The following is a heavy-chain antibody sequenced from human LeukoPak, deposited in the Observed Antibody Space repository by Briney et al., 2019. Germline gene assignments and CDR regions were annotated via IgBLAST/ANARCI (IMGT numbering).Heavy chain of an antibody. D-gene: IGHD6-19*01. V-gene: IGHV4-4*02. CDR1: GASISSSNW. CDR2: IYYSGST. CDR3: ASENSSGWLDY. Sequence: PSGTLSLTCAVSGASISSSNWWSWVRQPPGKGLEWIGYIYYSGSTNYNPSLKSRVTISVDTSKNQFSLKLSSVTAADTAVYYCASENSSGWLDYWGQGTLVTVSS. J-gene: IGHJ4*02.